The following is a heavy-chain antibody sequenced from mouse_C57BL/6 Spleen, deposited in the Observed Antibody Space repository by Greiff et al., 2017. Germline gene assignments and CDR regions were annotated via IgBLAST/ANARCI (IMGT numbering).Heavy chain of an antibody. V-gene: IGHV1-69*01. J-gene: IGHJ2*01. Sequence: VQLQQPGAELVMPGASVKLSCKASGYTFTSYWMHWVKQRPGQGLEWIGEIDPSDSYTNYNQKFKGKSTLTVDKSSSTAYMQLSSLTSEDSAVYYCARSDYGSSYVPYYFDYWGQGTTLTVSS. CDR2: IDPSDSYT. D-gene: IGHD1-1*01. CDR3: ARSDYGSSYVPYYFDY. CDR1: GYTFTSYW.